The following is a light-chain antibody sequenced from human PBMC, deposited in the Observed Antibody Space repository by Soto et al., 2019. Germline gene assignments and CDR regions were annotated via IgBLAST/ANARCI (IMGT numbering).Light chain of an antibody. CDR3: AAWDYSLNAWV. J-gene: IGLJ3*02. CDR1: RSNIGRDT. CDR2: DND. Sequence: QSVLNQPPSASGTPGQRVTISCSGSRSNIGRDTVNWYQQLPATAPKLLIFDNDQRPSGVPERFSGSKSGTSASLAISGLQSEDEADYYCAAWDYSLNAWVVGGGTKLTVL. V-gene: IGLV1-44*01.